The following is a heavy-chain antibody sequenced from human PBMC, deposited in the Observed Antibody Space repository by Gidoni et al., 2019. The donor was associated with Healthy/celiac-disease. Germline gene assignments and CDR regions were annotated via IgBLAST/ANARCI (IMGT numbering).Heavy chain of an antibody. CDR2: IIPILGIA. CDR1: GGTFSSST. Sequence: QVQLVQSGAEVKKPGSSVKVSCKASGGTFSSSTISWVRQAPGQGLEWMGRIIPILGIANYAQKFQGRVTITADKSTSTAYMELSSLRSEDTAVYYCARDQGYGTNGPRYFDLWGRGTLVTVSS. D-gene: IGHD2-8*01. CDR3: ARDQGYGTNGPRYFDL. V-gene: IGHV1-69*08. J-gene: IGHJ2*01.